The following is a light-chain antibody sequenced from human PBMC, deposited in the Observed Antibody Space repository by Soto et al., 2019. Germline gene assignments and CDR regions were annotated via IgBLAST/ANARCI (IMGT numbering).Light chain of an antibody. CDR3: QQLKTYPFT. J-gene: IGKJ5*01. Sequence: AIQLTQSPSSLSASVGDRVSITCGASQGISSALAWYQHKPGKAPKILIYDASSLQSGVPSRFSGSESGTECTLTISSLQPEDFATFYCQQLKTYPFTFGQGTRLEIK. V-gene: IGKV1-13*02. CDR1: QGISSA. CDR2: DAS.